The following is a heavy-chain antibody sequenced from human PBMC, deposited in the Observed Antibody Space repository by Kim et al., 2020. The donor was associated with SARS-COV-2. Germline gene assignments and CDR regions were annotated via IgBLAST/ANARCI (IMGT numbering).Heavy chain of an antibody. V-gene: IGHV4-59*13. CDR2: IYDRGST. J-gene: IGHJ4*02. D-gene: IGHD2-8*01. CDR3: ARAPDVYAQFDH. Sequence: SETLSLTCTVSGGSISSYYWSWIRQPPGKGLEWIGYIYDRGSTNYNPSLKSRVTISVDTSKNQFSLKLSSVTAADTAVYYCARAPDVYAQFDHWGQGTLV. CDR1: GGSISSYY.